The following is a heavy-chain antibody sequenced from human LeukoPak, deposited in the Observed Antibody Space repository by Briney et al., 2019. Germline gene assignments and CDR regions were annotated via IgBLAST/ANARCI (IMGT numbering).Heavy chain of an antibody. Sequence: SETLSLTCSVSGGSISNYYWNWIRQPPGKGLEWIGSISYSGSTNYNPSLESRVTISVDTSKNQISLKVSSVTAADTAIYYCARAPERWYSYGSYTYHYMDVWGRGTTVTVSS. CDR2: ISYSGST. CDR1: GGSISNYY. CDR3: ARAPERWYSYGSYTYHYMDV. J-gene: IGHJ6*03. V-gene: IGHV4-59*01. D-gene: IGHD3-10*01.